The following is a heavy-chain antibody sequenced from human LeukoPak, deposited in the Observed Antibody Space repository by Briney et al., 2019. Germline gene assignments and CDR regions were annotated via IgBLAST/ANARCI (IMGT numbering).Heavy chain of an antibody. J-gene: IGHJ4*02. Sequence: SSETLSLTCTVSGASISSYYYWSWIRQPAGKGLEWIGRIYTSGSTNYNPSLKSRVTMSVDTSKNQFSLKLSSVTAADTAVYYCARERCSSTSCSHFDSWGQGTLVTVSS. CDR1: GASISSYYY. V-gene: IGHV4-4*07. CDR2: IYTSGST. CDR3: ARERCSSTSCSHFDS. D-gene: IGHD2-2*01.